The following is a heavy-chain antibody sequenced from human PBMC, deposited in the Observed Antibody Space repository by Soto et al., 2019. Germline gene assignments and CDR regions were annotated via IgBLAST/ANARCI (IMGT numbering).Heavy chain of an antibody. D-gene: IGHD3-16*01. J-gene: IGHJ4*02. V-gene: IGHV3-23*01. CDR3: ANSIMITFGGVYPFDY. CDR1: GFTFSSYA. CDR2: ISGSGGST. Sequence: EVQLLESGGGLVQPGGSLRLSCAASGFTFSSYAMSWVRQAPGKGLEWVSAISGSGGSTYYADSVKGRFTISRDNSKNTLYLQMNSLRAEDTAVYYCANSIMITFGGVYPFDYWGQGTLVTVSS.